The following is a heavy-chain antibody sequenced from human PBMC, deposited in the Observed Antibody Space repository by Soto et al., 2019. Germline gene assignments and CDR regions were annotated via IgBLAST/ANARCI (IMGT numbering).Heavy chain of an antibody. CDR3: VRDNNWYFDY. CDR1: GFSFDDYA. D-gene: IGHD1-1*01. V-gene: IGHV3-9*01. J-gene: IGHJ4*02. CDR2: INYNSDAM. Sequence: PGGSLRLSCTGSGFSFDDYAMHWVRQVPGKGLEWVAGINYNSDAMGYADSVKGRFTISRDNARNRLYLQMNSLRDEDTAIYYCVRDNNWYFDYWGQGIMVTVSS.